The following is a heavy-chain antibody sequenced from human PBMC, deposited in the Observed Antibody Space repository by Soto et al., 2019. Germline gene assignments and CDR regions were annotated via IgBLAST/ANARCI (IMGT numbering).Heavy chain of an antibody. D-gene: IGHD1-20*01. CDR3: ARYISLSYWYFDL. V-gene: IGHV4-4*07. CDR1: GGSISSYY. CDR2: IYTSGST. J-gene: IGHJ2*01. Sequence: QVQLQESGPGLVKPSETLSLTCTVSGGSISSYYWSWTRQPAGKGLEWIGRIYTSGSTNYTHSLKSRVTMSVDTSKNQVSLKLSSVTAADAAVYYCARYISLSYWYFDLWGRGTLVTVSS.